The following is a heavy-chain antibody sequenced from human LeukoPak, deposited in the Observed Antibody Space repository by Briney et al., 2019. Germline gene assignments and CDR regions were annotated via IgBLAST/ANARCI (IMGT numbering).Heavy chain of an antibody. CDR1: GYTFTGYY. D-gene: IGHD6-13*01. CDR2: INPNSGGT. CDR3: ARDYSSSWKNWFDP. J-gene: IGHJ5*02. V-gene: IGHV1-2*02. Sequence: ASVKVSCKASGYTFTGYYMHWVRQAPGQGLEWMGWINPNSGGTNYAQKFRGRVTMTRDTSISTAYMELSRLRSDDTAVYYCARDYSSSWKNWFDPWGQGTLVTVSS.